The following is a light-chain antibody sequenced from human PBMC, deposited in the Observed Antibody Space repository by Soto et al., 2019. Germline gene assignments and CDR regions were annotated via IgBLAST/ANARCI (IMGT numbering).Light chain of an antibody. CDR3: QQRSDSIT. CDR2: DAV. V-gene: IGKV3-11*01. CDR1: QSVSSF. J-gene: IGKJ5*01. Sequence: EIVLTQSPATLSLSPGERSALSFRASQSVSSFLAWYQQKPGQAPRLLIYDAVNRAPGIPARFSGRGSGADFTLTISSLEPEDFAVYYCQQRSDSITFGQGTRLEIK.